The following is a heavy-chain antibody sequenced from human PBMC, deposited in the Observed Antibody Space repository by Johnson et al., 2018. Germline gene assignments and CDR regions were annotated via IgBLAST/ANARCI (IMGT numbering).Heavy chain of an antibody. J-gene: IGHJ3*01. V-gene: IGHV3-33*01. D-gene: IGHD2-15*01. CDR2: IWYDGSNN. CDR1: GFTFSSYG. Sequence: VQLVESGGGVVQXGRSXRLXCAASGFTFSSYGLHWVRQAPGKGLEWVAVIWYDGSNNYYADSVKGRVPLSRNNSKNTLYLQMTSLRDEDTALYCCAGYPQLHSSYGSCYSGAFDVWVQGTMVTVSS. CDR3: AGYPQLHSSYGSCYSGAFDV.